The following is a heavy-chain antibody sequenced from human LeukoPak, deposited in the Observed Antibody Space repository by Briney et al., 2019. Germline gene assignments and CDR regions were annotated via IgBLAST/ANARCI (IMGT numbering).Heavy chain of an antibody. V-gene: IGHV1-8*01. CDR3: ARAWDLSRRGGGLGY. Sequence: ASVKVSCKASGYTFTCYDINWVRQATGQGLEWMGWMNPNSGNTGYAQKFQGRVTMTRSTSISTAYMELSSLRSEDTAVYYCARAWDLSRRGGGLGYWGQGTLVTVSS. CDR2: MNPNSGNT. J-gene: IGHJ4*02. D-gene: IGHD1-26*01. CDR1: GYTFTCYD.